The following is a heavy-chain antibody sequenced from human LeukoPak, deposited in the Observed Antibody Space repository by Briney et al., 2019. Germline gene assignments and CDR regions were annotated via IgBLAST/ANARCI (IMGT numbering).Heavy chain of an antibody. CDR2: ILVGSGNT. V-gene: IGHV1-58*01. J-gene: IGHJ4*02. Sequence: SVKVSCKASGFTFTSTAVQWVRQARGQRLEWIGWILVGSGNTNYAQMFQERVTLTWDVSTSTAYMALSSLRSEDTAIYYCASDPPYTSSSAWWGQGTLVTVSS. CDR3: ASDPPYTSSSAW. D-gene: IGHD2-2*01. CDR1: GFTFTSTA.